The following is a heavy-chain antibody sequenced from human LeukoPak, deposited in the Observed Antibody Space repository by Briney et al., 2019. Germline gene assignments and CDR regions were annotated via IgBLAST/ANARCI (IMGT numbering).Heavy chain of an antibody. J-gene: IGHJ5*02. Sequence: PSETLSLTCTVSGGSISSSSYYWGWIRQPPGKGLEWIGSIYYSGSTYYNPSLKSRVTISVDTSKNQFSLKLSSVTAADTAVYYCARQERIAAAGTGNGNDPWGQGTLVTVSS. CDR1: GGSISSSSYY. CDR2: IYYSGST. V-gene: IGHV4-39*01. CDR3: ARQERIAAAGTGNGNDP. D-gene: IGHD6-13*01.